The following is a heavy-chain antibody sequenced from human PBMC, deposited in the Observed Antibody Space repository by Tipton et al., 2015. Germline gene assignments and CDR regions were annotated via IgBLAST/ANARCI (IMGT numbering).Heavy chain of an antibody. J-gene: IGHJ5*02. V-gene: IGHV4-59*01. Sequence: TLSLTCNVSGGYISNYYWSWIRQAAGKGLEWIGNIYYSGSTKYNPSLKNRVTISVDTSKNQFSLKLSSVTAADTAVYYCATGGSWGQGTLVTVSS. CDR1: GGYISNYY. CDR3: ATGGS. D-gene: IGHD4-23*01. CDR2: IYYSGST.